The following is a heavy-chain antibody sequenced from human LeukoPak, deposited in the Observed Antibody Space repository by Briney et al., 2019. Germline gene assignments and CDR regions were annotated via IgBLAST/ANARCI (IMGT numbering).Heavy chain of an antibody. D-gene: IGHD1-7*01. Sequence: SETLSLTCTVSGGSISSYYWSWIRQPPGKGLEWIGYIYYSGSTNYNPSLKSRVTISVDTSKNQFSLKLSSVTAADTAVYYCARGRRGAGNSGPGEFDYWGQGTLVTVSS. CDR2: IYYSGST. J-gene: IGHJ4*02. CDR3: ARGRRGAGNSGPGEFDY. CDR1: GGSISSYY. V-gene: IGHV4-59*01.